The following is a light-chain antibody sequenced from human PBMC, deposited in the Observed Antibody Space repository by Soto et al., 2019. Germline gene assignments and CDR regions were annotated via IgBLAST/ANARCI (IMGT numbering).Light chain of an antibody. V-gene: IGKV1-39*01. Sequence: DLQMTQSPSSLSASVGDRVTITCRASQNINTYLNWYQQRPGRAPKLLISGASNLRSGVPSTFSGSGSGTDFALIISSLQPDDSATYYCQQSYSIPYTFGQRTKLEIK. J-gene: IGKJ2*01. CDR2: GAS. CDR3: QQSYSIPYT. CDR1: QNINTY.